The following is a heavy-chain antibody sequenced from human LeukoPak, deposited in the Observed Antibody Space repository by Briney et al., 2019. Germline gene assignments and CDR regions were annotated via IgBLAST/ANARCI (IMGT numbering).Heavy chain of an antibody. Sequence: GRSLRLSCAASGFTFSSYGMHWVRQAPGKGLEWVAVIWYDGSNKYCADSVKGRFTISRDNSKNTLYLQMNSLRAEDTAVYYCARAKWRGSGSYSGDAFDIWGQGTMVTVSS. CDR2: IWYDGSNK. CDR3: ARAKWRGSGSYSGDAFDI. D-gene: IGHD3-10*01. CDR1: GFTFSSYG. V-gene: IGHV3-33*01. J-gene: IGHJ3*02.